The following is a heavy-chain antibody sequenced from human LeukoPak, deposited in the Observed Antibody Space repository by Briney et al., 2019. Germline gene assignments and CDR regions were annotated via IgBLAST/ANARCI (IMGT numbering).Heavy chain of an antibody. CDR3: ARSEDTAMIRY. CDR2: IIPIFGTA. CDR1: GGTFSSYA. Sequence: SVKVSCKASGGTFSSYAISWVRQAPGQGLEWMGGIIPIFGTANYAQKFQGRVTITADESTSTAYMELSSQRSEDTAVYYCARSEDTAMIRYWGQGTLVTVSS. D-gene: IGHD5-18*01. J-gene: IGHJ4*02. V-gene: IGHV1-69*13.